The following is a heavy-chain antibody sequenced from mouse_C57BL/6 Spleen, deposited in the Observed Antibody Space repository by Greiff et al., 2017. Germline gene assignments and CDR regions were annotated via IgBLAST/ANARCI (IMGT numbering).Heavy chain of an antibody. Sequence: EVMLVESGEGLVKPGGSLKLSCAASGFTFSSYAMSWVRQTPEKRLEWVAYISSGGDYIYYADTVKGRFTISRDNARNTLYLQMSSLKSEDTAMYYCTRDRNGNWYFDVWGTGTTVTVSS. J-gene: IGHJ1*03. CDR1: GFTFSSYA. CDR3: TRDRNGNWYFDV. CDR2: ISSGGDYI. D-gene: IGHD2-1*01. V-gene: IGHV5-9-1*02.